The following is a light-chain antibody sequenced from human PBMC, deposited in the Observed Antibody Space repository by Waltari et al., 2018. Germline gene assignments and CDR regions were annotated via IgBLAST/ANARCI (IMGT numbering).Light chain of an antibody. J-gene: IGKJ2*01. Sequence: EIVLTQSPGTLSLSPGERATLSCRASQSVSRNYLAWHQHKPGQAPRLLIYGASIRATGIPDNFSGSGSGTDFTLTISSLEPEDFAVYYCQQYGSSPYTFGQGTKLEIK. CDR3: QQYGSSPYT. V-gene: IGKV3-20*01. CDR1: QSVSRNY. CDR2: GAS.